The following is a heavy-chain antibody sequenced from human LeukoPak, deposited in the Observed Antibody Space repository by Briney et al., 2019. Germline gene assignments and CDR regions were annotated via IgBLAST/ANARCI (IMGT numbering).Heavy chain of an antibody. D-gene: IGHD3-3*01. V-gene: IGHV3-21*01. J-gene: IGHJ6*02. CDR3: ARSDFRPPDV. CDR2: ISSSGSYI. Sequence: PGGSLRLSCAASGFTFSSYSMNWVRQAPGKGLEWVSSISSSGSYIYYADSVKGRFTISRDNAKNSLYLQMNSLRAEDAAVYYCARSDFRPPDVWGQGTTVTVSS. CDR1: GFTFSSYS.